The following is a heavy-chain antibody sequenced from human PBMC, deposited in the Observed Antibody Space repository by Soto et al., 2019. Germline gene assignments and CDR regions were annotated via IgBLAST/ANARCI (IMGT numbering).Heavy chain of an antibody. D-gene: IGHD6-19*01. V-gene: IGHV1-3*05. Sequence: QVQLVQSGAEEKKPGASVKVSCKAYGYTCTSYAVHWVRQAPGQRLEWMGWINAGNGNTKYSQKFQGRVTITRDTAASTADMEPSSRRSEDTAVYDCARSPGIAVADYWGQGTLVTVSS. CDR1: GYTCTSYA. J-gene: IGHJ4*02. CDR2: INAGNGNT. CDR3: ARSPGIAVADY.